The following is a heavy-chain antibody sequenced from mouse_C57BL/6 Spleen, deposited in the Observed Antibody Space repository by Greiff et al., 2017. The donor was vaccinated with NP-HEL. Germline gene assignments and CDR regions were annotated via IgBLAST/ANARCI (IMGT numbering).Heavy chain of an antibody. CDR2: IDPSDSYT. J-gene: IGHJ4*01. CDR3: ARRLGPGYYAMDY. V-gene: IGHV1-50*01. CDR1: GYTFTSYW. D-gene: IGHD4-1*01. Sequence: VQLQQPGAELVKPGASVKLSCKASGYTFTSYWMQWVKQRPGQGLEWIGEIDPSDSYTNYNQKFKGKATLTVDTSSSTAYMQLSSLTSEDSAVYYCARRLGPGYYAMDYWGQGTSVTVSS.